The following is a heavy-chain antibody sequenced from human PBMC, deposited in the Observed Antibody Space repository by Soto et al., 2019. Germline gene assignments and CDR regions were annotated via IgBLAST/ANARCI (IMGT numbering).Heavy chain of an antibody. CDR2: IHTTGDT. Sequence: GGSLRLSCSASGFTFSTYDMHWVRQVAGKGLEWVSTIHTTGDTYYPGSVKGRFTFSRENAKNSLYLQMNSLRAEDTALYYCARGSDFGMDVWGQGTTVTVSS. V-gene: IGHV3-13*01. CDR1: GFTFSTYD. J-gene: IGHJ6*02. CDR3: ARGSDFGMDV.